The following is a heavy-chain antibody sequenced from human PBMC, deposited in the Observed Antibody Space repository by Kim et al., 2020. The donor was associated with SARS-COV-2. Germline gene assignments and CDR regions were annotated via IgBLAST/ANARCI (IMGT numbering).Heavy chain of an antibody. CDR3: ARLPGAPGNIAVAGTAQDY. Sequence: GESLKISCKGSGYSFTSYWISWVRQMPGKGLEWMGRIDPSDSYTNYSPSFQGHVTISADKSISTAYLQWSSLKASDTAMYYCARLPGAPGNIAVAGTAQDYWGQGTLVTVSS. CDR1: GYSFTSYW. CDR2: IDPSDSYT. V-gene: IGHV5-10-1*01. J-gene: IGHJ4*02. D-gene: IGHD6-19*01.